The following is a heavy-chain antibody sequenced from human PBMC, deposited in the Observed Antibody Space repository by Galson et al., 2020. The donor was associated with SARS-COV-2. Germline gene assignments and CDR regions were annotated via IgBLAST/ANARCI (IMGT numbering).Heavy chain of an antibody. V-gene: IGHV4-39*01. CDR1: GGSVSSGSYS. CDR2: ISYSGRT. CDR3: ARNTLGTTYYDVYKGYYYFDF. J-gene: IGHJ4*02. Sequence: KTSEQLSLTCTVSGGSVSSGSYSWGWIRQTPGKGMEWIGSISYSGRTNYTTSLKSRVTIYVDTSRNQFFLKLRSVTAADTAVYYCARNTLGTTYYDVYKGYYYFDFWCQGALVTVSS. D-gene: IGHD3-3*01.